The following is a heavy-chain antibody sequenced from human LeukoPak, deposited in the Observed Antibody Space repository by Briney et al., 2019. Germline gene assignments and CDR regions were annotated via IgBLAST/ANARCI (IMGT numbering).Heavy chain of an antibody. D-gene: IGHD3-10*01. CDR1: GFTFSSYA. CDR3: ARGSMVRGGFFDY. CDR2: ISGSGGST. Sequence: GGSLRLSCAASGFTFSSYAMSWVRQAPGKGLEWVSAISGSGGSTYYADSVKGRFTISRDNSKNTLYLQMNSLRAEDTAVYYCARGSMVRGGFFDYWGQGTLVTVSS. J-gene: IGHJ4*02. V-gene: IGHV3-23*01.